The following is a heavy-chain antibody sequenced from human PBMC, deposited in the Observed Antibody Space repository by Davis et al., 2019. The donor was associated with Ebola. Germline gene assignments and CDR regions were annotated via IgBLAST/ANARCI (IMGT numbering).Heavy chain of an antibody. D-gene: IGHD3-10*01. V-gene: IGHV1-3*01. CDR2: IHGGNGNR. CDR1: GHTFSYYA. Sequence: AASVKVSCKAPGHTFSYYAMHWVRQAPGQRLEWMGWIHGGNGNRKYSQKFQGRVTITMDTSASTAYMELSSLRSEDTAVYYCARVGVWFGELGNWFDPWGQGTLVTVSS. CDR3: ARVGVWFGELGNWFDP. J-gene: IGHJ5*02.